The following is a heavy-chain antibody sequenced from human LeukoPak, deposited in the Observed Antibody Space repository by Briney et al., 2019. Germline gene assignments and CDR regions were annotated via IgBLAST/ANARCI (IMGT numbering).Heavy chain of an antibody. CDR1: GDSVSSNSAP. CDR2: TYYRSGWYN. J-gene: IGHJ4*02. CDR3: SRELVWGTADH. V-gene: IGHV6-1*01. D-gene: IGHD6-6*01. Sequence: SQTLSLTCTISGDSVSSNSAPSGWIRQSPSRGLEWLGRTYYRSGWYNDYALSVESRITINPDTSKNQVSMQLTSVTPEDTAVYYCSRELVWGTADHWAQGTLVTVSS.